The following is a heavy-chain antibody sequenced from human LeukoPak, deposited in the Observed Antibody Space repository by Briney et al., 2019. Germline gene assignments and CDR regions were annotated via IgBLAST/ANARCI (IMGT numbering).Heavy chain of an antibody. CDR3: ARGRSSYGMDV. CDR1: GGSFSGYY. V-gene: IGHV4-34*01. CDR2: INHSGST. J-gene: IGHJ6*04. Sequence: PSETLSLTCAVYGGSFSGYYWSWIRQPPGKGLEWIGEINHSGSTNYNPSLKSRVTISVDTSKSQFSLKLSSVTAADTAVYYCARGRSSYGMDVWGKGTTVTVSS.